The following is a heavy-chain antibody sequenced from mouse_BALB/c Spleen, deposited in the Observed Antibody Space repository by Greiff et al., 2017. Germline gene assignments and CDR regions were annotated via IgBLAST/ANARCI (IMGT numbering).Heavy chain of an antibody. CDR1: GYSITSDYA. V-gene: IGHV3-2*02. CDR2: ISYSGST. CDR3: ARERYDYDRDYAMDY. J-gene: IGHJ4*01. Sequence: EVKLVESGPGLVKPSQSLSLTCTVTGYSITSDYAWNWIRQFPGNKLEWMGYISYSGSTSYNPSLKSRISITRDTSKNQFFLQLNSVTTEDTATYYCARERYDYDRDYAMDYWGQGTSVTVSS. D-gene: IGHD2-4*01.